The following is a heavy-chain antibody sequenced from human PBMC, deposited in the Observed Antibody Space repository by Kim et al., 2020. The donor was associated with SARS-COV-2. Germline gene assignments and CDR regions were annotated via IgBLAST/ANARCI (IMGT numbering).Heavy chain of an antibody. CDR3: TQGIGYSMDV. J-gene: IGHJ6*02. CDR2: ETV. D-gene: IGHD2-2*02. Sequence: ETVEHAPPVKGRFTISRDDTKNTMYLQMNSLKSEDTAVYYCTQGIGYSMDVWGQGTTVTVSS. V-gene: IGHV3-15*01.